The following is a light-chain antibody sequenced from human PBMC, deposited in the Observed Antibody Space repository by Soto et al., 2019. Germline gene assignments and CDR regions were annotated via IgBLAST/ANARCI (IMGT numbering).Light chain of an antibody. CDR1: QSVTNN. J-gene: IGKJ3*01. Sequence: EIVLTQSPGTLSLSPGERATLSCRASQSVTNNYLDWFQQKPGQPPRLLLYGASTRATGIPVRFRGSGSGTEFTLTISSLQSEDSAVYYCHQYNSWPRGTFGPGTKVDIK. CDR2: GAS. CDR3: HQYNSWPRGT. V-gene: IGKV3-15*01.